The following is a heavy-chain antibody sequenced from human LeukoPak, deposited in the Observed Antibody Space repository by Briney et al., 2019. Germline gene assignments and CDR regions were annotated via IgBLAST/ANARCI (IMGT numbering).Heavy chain of an antibody. CDR1: GYSINNYY. D-gene: IGHD1-26*01. CDR3: ARQKWDRLTYYYYGMDV. Sequence: SHTLSLTCTVSGYSINNYYWSWLRQPPGKGLEWIGYVSYSGTPDYNPSLQTRATISLDTSRNQFSLQLSSVTAADTAEYYCARQKWDRLTYYYYGMDVWGQGTTVTVSS. V-gene: IGHV4-59*08. J-gene: IGHJ6*02. CDR2: VSYSGTP.